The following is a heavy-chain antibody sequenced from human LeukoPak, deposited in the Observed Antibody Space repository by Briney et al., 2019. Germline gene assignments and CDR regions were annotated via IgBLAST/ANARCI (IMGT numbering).Heavy chain of an antibody. V-gene: IGHV3-21*01. CDR3: ARPHNYYYYYGMDV. J-gene: IGHJ6*02. CDR2: ISSSSSYI. CDR1: GFTFSSYS. Sequence: GGSLRLSCAASGFTFSSYSMNWVRQAPGKGLEWVSSISSSSSYIYYADSVKGRFTISRDNAKNSLYLQMNSLRAEDTAVYYCARPHNYYYYYGMDVWGQGTTVTVSS.